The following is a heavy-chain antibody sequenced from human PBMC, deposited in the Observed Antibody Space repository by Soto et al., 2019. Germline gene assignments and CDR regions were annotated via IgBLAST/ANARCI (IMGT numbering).Heavy chain of an antibody. J-gene: IGHJ4*02. Sequence: QVQLVQSGAEVKKPGSSVKVSCKASGGTFSSYAISWVRQAPGQGLEWMGGIIPIFGTANYAQKFQGRVTISADKSKRTAYMELRSLRSEDTAVYYCARDTSGTYYFDYWGQGTLFTVSS. CDR1: GGTFSSYA. CDR3: ARDTSGTYYFDY. CDR2: IIPIFGTA. D-gene: IGHD1-26*01. V-gene: IGHV1-69*06.